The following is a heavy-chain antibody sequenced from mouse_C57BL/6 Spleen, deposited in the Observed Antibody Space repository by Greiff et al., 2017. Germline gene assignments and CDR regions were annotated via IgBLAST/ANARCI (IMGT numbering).Heavy chain of an antibody. CDR1: GYTFTSYW. D-gene: IGHD2-3*01. CDR3: ARRGGYYPYWYFDV. Sequence: VHLQQPGAELVMPGASVKLSCKASGYTFTSYWMHWVKQRPGQGLEWIGEIDPSDSYTNYNQKFKGRSTLTVDKSSSTAYMQLSSLTSEDSAVYYCARRGGYYPYWYFDVWGTGTTVTVSS. CDR2: IDPSDSYT. V-gene: IGHV1-69*01. J-gene: IGHJ1*03.